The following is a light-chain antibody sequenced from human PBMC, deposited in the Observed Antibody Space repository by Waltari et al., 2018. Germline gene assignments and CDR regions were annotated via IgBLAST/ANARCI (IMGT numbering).Light chain of an antibody. CDR3: QSYGSDWV. CDR1: SSNIGAGFA. V-gene: IGLV1-40*01. CDR2: GNN. Sequence: QSVLTQPSSVSGAPGQRVTISCTGSSSNIGAGFAVHWYQQLPGTAPKPLVYGNNNRPSGVPDRFSGSKSGTSASLAITGLQAEDEADYYCQSYGSDWVFGGGTKLTVL. J-gene: IGLJ3*02.